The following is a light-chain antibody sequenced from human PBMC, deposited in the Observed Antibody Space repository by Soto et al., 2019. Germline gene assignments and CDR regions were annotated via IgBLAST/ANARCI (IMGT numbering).Light chain of an antibody. V-gene: IGLV2-14*01. CDR3: SSYTTRSTLV. CDR1: SSDVGAYYF. Sequence: QSALTHPASVSGSPGQSITISCTGTSSDVGAYYFVSWYQHSPGKAPKLVTFDVTHRPPGISDRFSGSKSANTASLTISGLQAADEAFYYCSSYTTRSTLVFGGGTKVTVL. CDR2: DVT. J-gene: IGLJ1*01.